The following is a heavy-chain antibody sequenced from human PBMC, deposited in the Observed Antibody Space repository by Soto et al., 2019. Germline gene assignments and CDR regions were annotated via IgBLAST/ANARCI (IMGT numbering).Heavy chain of an antibody. CDR2: IIPIFGTA. CDR3: ARDEPTYYDYVWGSYREGDAFDI. V-gene: IGHV1-69*13. CDR1: GGTFSSYA. J-gene: IGHJ3*02. D-gene: IGHD3-16*02. Sequence: SVKVSCKASGGTFSSYAISWVRQAPGQGLEWMGGIIPIFGTANYAQKFQGRVTITADESTSTAYMELSSLRSEDTAVYYCARDEPTYYDYVWGSYREGDAFDIWGQGTMVTVSS.